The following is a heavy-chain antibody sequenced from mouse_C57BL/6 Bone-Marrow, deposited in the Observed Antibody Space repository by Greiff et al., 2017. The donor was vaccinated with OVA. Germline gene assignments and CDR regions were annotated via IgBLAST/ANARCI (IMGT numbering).Heavy chain of an antibody. CDR3: ASSGGYWAAWFAY. CDR2: IHPNSGST. CDR1: GYTFTSYW. D-gene: IGHD2-3*01. V-gene: IGHV1-64*01. Sequence: QVHVKQPGAELVKPGASVKLSCKASGYTFTSYWMHWVKQRPGQGLEWIGMIHPNSGSTNYNEKFKSKATLTVDKSSSTAYMQLSSLTSEDSAVYYCASSGGYWAAWFAYWGQGTLVTVSA. J-gene: IGHJ3*01.